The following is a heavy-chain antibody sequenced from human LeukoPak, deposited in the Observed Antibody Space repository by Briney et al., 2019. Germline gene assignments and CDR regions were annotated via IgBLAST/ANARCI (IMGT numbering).Heavy chain of an antibody. V-gene: IGHV1-2*02. CDR2: INPRDGGT. J-gene: IGHJ4*02. CDR1: GYTFTDYY. Sequence: GASVKVSCKGSGYTFTDYYLHWVRQAPGQGLEWVGYINPRDGGTSSPPNFRGRVTMTTDASSSTVYIALSRLTSDDKAIYYCAREGNGLLSKDLDYWGQGTLVTVSS. CDR3: AREGNGLLSKDLDY. D-gene: IGHD2-15*01.